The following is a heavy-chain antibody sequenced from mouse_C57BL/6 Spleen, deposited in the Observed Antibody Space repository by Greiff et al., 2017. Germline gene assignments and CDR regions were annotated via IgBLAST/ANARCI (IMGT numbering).Heavy chain of an antibody. CDR2: IDPEDGDT. D-gene: IGHD2-1*01. Sequence: EVQLQESGAELVKPGASVKLSCTASGFNIKDYYMNWVKQRTEQGLEWIGRIDPEDGDTKYAPKFQGKATITADTTSNTAYLQLSSLTSEDTAVYYCARAGNSYAMDYWGQGTSVTVSS. CDR3: ARAGNSYAMDY. CDR1: GFNIKDYY. J-gene: IGHJ4*01. V-gene: IGHV14-2*01.